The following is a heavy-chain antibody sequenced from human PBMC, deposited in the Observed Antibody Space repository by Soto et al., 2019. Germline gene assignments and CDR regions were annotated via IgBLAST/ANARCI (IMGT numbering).Heavy chain of an antibody. J-gene: IGHJ5*02. D-gene: IGHD2-15*01. V-gene: IGHV4-31*03. Sequence: QVQLQESGPGLVKPSQTLSLICSVSGGSINSGTSYWTWIRQHPGKGLEWVGYMYYSGSTYYNPSLESRVTISVDTSKNQFSLNLNSVTAADTAVYYCARALRRSCSGGTCYVWFDPWGQGTLLTVSS. CDR2: MYYSGST. CDR3: ARALRRSCSGGTCYVWFDP. CDR1: GGSINSGTSY.